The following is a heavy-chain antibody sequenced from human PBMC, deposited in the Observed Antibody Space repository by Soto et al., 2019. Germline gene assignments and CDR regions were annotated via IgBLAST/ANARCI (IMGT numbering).Heavy chain of an antibody. J-gene: IGHJ4*02. CDR2: ISSSSSYI. V-gene: IGHV3-21*01. CDR1: GFTFSSYS. CDR3: ATAYDSSGYPLDY. D-gene: IGHD3-22*01. Sequence: GGSLRLSCAASGFTFSSYSMNWVRQAPGKGLEWVSSISSSSSYIYYADSLKGRFTISRDNAKDSLYLQMNSLRAEDTAVYYCATAYDSSGYPLDYWGQGTLVTVSS.